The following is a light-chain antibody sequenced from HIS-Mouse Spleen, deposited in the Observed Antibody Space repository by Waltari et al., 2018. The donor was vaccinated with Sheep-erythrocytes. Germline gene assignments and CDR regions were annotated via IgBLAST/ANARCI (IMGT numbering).Light chain of an antibody. Sequence: DIVMTQSPDSLAASPGERATINCQSSQSVLYSSNNKNYLAWYQQKPGQPPKLLIYWASTRESGVPDRFSGSGSGTDFTLTISSLQAEDVAVYYSQQYYSTPLTFGGGTKVEIK. CDR1: QSVLYSSNNKNY. CDR3: QQYYSTPLT. J-gene: IGKJ4*01. CDR2: WAS. V-gene: IGKV4-1*01.